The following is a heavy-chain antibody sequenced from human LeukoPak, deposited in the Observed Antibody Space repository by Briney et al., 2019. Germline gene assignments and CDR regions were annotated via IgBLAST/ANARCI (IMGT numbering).Heavy chain of an antibody. CDR3: ARDPIAVAEYFDY. Sequence: SETLSLTCTVSGGSISRYYWSWIRQPAGKGLEWIGRIYTSGSTNYNPSLKSRVTMSVDTSKNQFSLKLSSVTAADTAVYYCARDPIAVAEYFDYWGQGTLVTVSS. CDR1: GGSISRYY. D-gene: IGHD6-19*01. J-gene: IGHJ4*02. V-gene: IGHV4-4*07. CDR2: IYTSGST.